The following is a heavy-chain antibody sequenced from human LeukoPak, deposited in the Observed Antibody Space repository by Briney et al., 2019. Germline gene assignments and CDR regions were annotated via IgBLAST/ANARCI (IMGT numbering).Heavy chain of an antibody. CDR3: ARAGQGDFWSGLRYFDY. V-gene: IGHV3-48*02. Sequence: GGSLRLSCVVSGFTFSRYSMNWVRQAPGKGLEWVSYIRSSGDTKYYADSVKGRFTISRDNAKNSLYLQMNSLRDEDTAVYYCARAGQGDFWSGLRYFDYWGQGTLVTVSS. J-gene: IGHJ4*02. D-gene: IGHD3-3*01. CDR1: GFTFSRYS. CDR2: IRSSGDTK.